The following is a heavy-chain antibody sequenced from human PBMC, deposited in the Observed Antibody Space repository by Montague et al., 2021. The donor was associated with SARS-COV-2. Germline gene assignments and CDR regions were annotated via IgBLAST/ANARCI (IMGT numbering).Heavy chain of an antibody. CDR3: ARASWIVATVPDY. D-gene: IGHD5-12*01. CDR2: ISPSVDYL. V-gene: IGHV3-21*01. Sequence: SLRLSCAASGFSVSSYHLNWVRQAPGKGLEWVSSISPSVDYLYSSYSXXVLFIISRDNAKNSLYLQMSSLRAEDTAIYYCARASWIVATVPDYWGQGTLVTVSS. CDR1: GFSVSSYH. J-gene: IGHJ4*02.